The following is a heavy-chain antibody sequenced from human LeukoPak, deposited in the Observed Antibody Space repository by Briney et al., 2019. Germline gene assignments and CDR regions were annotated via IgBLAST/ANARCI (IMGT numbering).Heavy chain of an antibody. CDR3: AGYGVVVPAARDAFDI. CDR1: GFTFSSYW. CDR2: IKQDGSEK. D-gene: IGHD2-2*01. Sequence: GGSLRLSCATSGFTFSSYWMSWVRQAPGKGLEWVSNIKQDGSEKYYVDSVKGRFTISRDNAKNSLYLQMNSLRAEDTAVYYCAGYGVVVPAARDAFDIWGQGTMVTVSS. V-gene: IGHV3-7*01. J-gene: IGHJ3*02.